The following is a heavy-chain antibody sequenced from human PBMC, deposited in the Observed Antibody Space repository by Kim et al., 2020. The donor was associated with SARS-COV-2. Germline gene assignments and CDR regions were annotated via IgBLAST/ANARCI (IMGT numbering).Heavy chain of an antibody. V-gene: IGHV5-51*01. Sequence: PSFQGQVTIPADKSISTAYLQWSSLKASDTAMYYCARGIAAAAPRAFDYWGQGTLVTVSS. D-gene: IGHD6-13*01. CDR3: ARGIAAAAPRAFDY. J-gene: IGHJ4*02.